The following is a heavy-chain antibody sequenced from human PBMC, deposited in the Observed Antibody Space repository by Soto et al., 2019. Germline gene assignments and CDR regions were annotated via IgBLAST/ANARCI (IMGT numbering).Heavy chain of an antibody. V-gene: IGHV1-69*06. CDR2: IIPIFGTA. Sequence: SVKVSCKASGGTFSSYAISWVRQAPGQGLEWMGGIIPIFGTANYAQKFQGRVTITADKSTSTAYMELSSLRSEDTAGYYCATDTWDSRSPPGADAFDICGQGTLVTAS. D-gene: IGHD6-6*01. CDR1: GGTFSSYA. CDR3: ATDTWDSRSPPGADAFDI. J-gene: IGHJ3*02.